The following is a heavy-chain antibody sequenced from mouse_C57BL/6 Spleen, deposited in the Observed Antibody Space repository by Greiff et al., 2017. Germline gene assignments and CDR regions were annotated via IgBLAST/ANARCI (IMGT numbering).Heavy chain of an antibody. CDR2: IYPGDGDT. CDR3: ARSEFSGSFYGSSYGLGY. CDR1: GYAFSSYW. D-gene: IGHD1-1*01. Sequence: SGASVKISCKASGYAFSSYWMNWVKQRPGKGLEWSGQIYPGDGDTNYNGKFKGKATMTADKSSSTADMQRRSLTSEDSAVYFCARSEFSGSFYGSSYGLGYWGQGTTLTVSS. J-gene: IGHJ2*01. V-gene: IGHV1-80*01.